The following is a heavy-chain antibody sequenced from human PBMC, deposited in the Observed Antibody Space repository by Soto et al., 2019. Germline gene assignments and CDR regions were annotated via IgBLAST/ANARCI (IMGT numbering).Heavy chain of an antibody. Sequence: EVQLLESGGGLLQPGRSLRLSCAASGFTFGSYAMSWVRQAPGKGLEWVSAISGRGGSTFYTDSVRGRFTISRDNSKNMLYLQMTSLRAEDTAVYYCAKVGLAMADPYYFDYWGQGTLVTVSS. CDR2: ISGRGGST. J-gene: IGHJ4*02. CDR1: GFTFGSYA. V-gene: IGHV3-23*01. D-gene: IGHD6-19*01. CDR3: AKVGLAMADPYYFDY.